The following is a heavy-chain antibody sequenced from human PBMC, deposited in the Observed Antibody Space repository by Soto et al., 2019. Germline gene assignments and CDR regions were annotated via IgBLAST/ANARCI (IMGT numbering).Heavy chain of an antibody. Sequence: QVQLVQSGAEVKKPGSSVKVSCKASGGTFSSYAISWVRQAPGQGLEWMGGIIPIFGTANYAQKFQGRVTITADESTSTAYMGLSSLRSEDTAVYYCARDQREKAARQFDPWGQGTLVTVSS. CDR1: GGTFSSYA. CDR3: ARDQREKAARQFDP. CDR2: IIPIFGTA. V-gene: IGHV1-69*01. J-gene: IGHJ5*02. D-gene: IGHD6-6*01.